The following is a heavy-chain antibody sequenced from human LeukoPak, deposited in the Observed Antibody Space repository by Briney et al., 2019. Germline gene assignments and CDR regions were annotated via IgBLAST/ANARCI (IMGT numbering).Heavy chain of an antibody. CDR2: IYPGDSDT. Sequence: GESLKISCKGSGYSFNSYWIGWVRQMPGKGLEWMGIIYPGDSDTRYSPSFEGQVTSTADKSIRTAYLQWSSLKASDAAMYYCARQYYDSSGFYPYFDYWGQGTQVTVSS. V-gene: IGHV5-51*01. CDR1: GYSFNSYW. J-gene: IGHJ4*02. D-gene: IGHD3-22*01. CDR3: ARQYYDSSGFYPYFDY.